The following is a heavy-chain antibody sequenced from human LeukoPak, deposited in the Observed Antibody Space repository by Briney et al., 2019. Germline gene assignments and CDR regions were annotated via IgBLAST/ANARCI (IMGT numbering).Heavy chain of an antibody. V-gene: IGHV3-30-3*01. D-gene: IGHD6-25*01. J-gene: IGHJ4*02. CDR2: ISYDGSNK. CDR1: GFTFSSYA. CDR3: ARDLDSSGFFDY. Sequence: GGSLRLSCAASGFTFSSYAMHWVRQAPGKGLEWVAVISYDGSNKYYADSVKGRLTISRDNSKNTLYLQMNSLRAEGTAVYYCARDLDSSGFFDYWGQGTLVTVSS.